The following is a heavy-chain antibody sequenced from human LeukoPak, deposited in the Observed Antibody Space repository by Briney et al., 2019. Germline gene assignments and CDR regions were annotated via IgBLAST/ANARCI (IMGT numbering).Heavy chain of an antibody. CDR2: INTDGSST. CDR1: GFTFSSYG. V-gene: IGHV3-74*01. Sequence: GGSLRLSCAASGFTFSSYGMHWVRQAPGKGLVWVSRINTDGSSTSYADSVKGRFTISRDNAKNTLYLQMNSLRAEDTAVYYCARAHIVVVIEDNWFDPWGQGTLVTVSS. D-gene: IGHD2-21*01. CDR3: ARAHIVVVIEDNWFDP. J-gene: IGHJ5*02.